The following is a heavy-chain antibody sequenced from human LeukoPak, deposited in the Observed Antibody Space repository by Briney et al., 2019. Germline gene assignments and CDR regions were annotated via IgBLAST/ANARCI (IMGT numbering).Heavy chain of an antibody. Sequence: PSETLSLTCTVSGGSISSGSYYWSWIRQPAGKGLEWIGRIYTSGNTNYNPSLKSRVTISVDTSKNQFSLKLSSVTAADTAVYYCARDDRYGDFHLVWGKGTTVTVSS. D-gene: IGHD4-17*01. CDR2: IYTSGNT. CDR1: GGSISSGSYY. V-gene: IGHV4-61*02. CDR3: ARDDRYGDFHLV. J-gene: IGHJ6*04.